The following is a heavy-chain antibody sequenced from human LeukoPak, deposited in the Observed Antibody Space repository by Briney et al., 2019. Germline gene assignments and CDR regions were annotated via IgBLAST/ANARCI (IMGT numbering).Heavy chain of an antibody. CDR2: ISGVGGST. J-gene: IGHJ4*02. CDR1: GFTVSSNY. CDR3: AKARGWYDFDY. Sequence: GGSLRLSCAASGFTVSSNYMSWVRQAPGKGLEWVSGISGVGGSTYYADSVKGRFTISRDNSKNTVYLQMNSLRADDTAVYYCAKARGWYDFDYWGQGILVTVSS. D-gene: IGHD6-19*01. V-gene: IGHV3-23*01.